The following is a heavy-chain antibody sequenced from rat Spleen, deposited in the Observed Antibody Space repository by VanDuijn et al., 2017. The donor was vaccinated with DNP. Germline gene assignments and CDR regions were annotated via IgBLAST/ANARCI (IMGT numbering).Heavy chain of an antibody. D-gene: IGHD3-8*01. CDR1: GFSFSYYY. CDR3: AKILDY. V-gene: IGHV5S23*01. Sequence: EVQLVESGGGLIQPGRSLKLSCAASGFSFSYYYMAWVRQAPTKGLEWVAYIGSDGYAPYYGDSVKGRFTISRENAQNTVYLQMNSLRSEDTATYHCAKILDYWGQGVMVTVSS. CDR2: IGSDGYAP. J-gene: IGHJ2*01.